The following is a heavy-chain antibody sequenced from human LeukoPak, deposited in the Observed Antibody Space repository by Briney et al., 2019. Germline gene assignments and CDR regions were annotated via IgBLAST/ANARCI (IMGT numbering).Heavy chain of an antibody. CDR2: IYNSGTT. J-gene: IGHJ2*01. Sequence: PSETLSLTCPVSGGSISSSYWNWIRQPPGKGLEWIGNIYNSGTTDYNPSLKSRVTISLDTSKNQISLKLSSVTAADTAVYYCARDKGPYWYFDLWGRGTLVTVSS. CDR3: ARDKGPYWYFDL. V-gene: IGHV4-59*01. CDR1: GGSISSSY.